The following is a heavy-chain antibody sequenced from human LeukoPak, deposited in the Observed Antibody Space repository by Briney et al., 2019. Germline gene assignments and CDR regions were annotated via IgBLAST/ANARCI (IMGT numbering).Heavy chain of an antibody. V-gene: IGHV5-51*01. CDR1: GYSFNSHW. J-gene: IGHJ3*01. CDR2: FYPGDSDT. D-gene: IGHD2-15*01. Sequence: GESLKISCKASGYSFNSHWIAWVRQMPGKGLEWMGIFYPGDSDTRYSPSIQGQVTISADRSFNTAYLQWSSLRASDTAIYYCARGYCGGGACYAGAFDVWGQGTMVTVSS. CDR3: ARGYCGGGACYAGAFDV.